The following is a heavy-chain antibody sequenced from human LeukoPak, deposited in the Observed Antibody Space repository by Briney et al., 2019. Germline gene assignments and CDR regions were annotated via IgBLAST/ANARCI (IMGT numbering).Heavy chain of an antibody. V-gene: IGHV1-69*13. Sequence: GASVKVSCKASGYTFTSYYMHWVRQAPGQGLEWTGGIIPIFGTANYARKFQDRVTITADESTSTAYMELSSLRSEDTAVYYCARDVRHRYCSSSSCYWGWLDPWGQGTLVTVSS. CDR1: GYTFTSYY. D-gene: IGHD2-2*01. J-gene: IGHJ5*02. CDR3: ARDVRHRYCSSSSCYWGWLDP. CDR2: IIPIFGTA.